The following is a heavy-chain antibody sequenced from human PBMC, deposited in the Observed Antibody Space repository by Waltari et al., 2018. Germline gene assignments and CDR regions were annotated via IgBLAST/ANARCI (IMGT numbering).Heavy chain of an antibody. CDR1: GGTFSSYA. D-gene: IGHD6-6*01. J-gene: IGHJ4*02. CDR3: ARDRSIAAPSAY. V-gene: IGHV1-69*04. Sequence: QVQLVQSGAEVKKPGSSVKVSCKASGGTFSSYAISWVRQAPGQGLEWMGGIIPILGIANYAQKFQGRVTITADESTSTAYMELSSLRSEDTAVYYCARDRSIAAPSAYWGQGTLVTVSS. CDR2: IIPILGIA.